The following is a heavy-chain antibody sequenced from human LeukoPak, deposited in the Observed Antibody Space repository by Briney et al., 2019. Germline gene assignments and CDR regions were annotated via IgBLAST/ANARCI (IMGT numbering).Heavy chain of an antibody. J-gene: IGHJ4*02. Sequence: SETLSLTCTVSGGSISSSSYYWGWIRQPPGKGLEWIGSIYYSGSTYYNPSLKSRVTISVDTSKNQFSLKLSSVTAADTAVYYCARHSVVTHDRDPYYFDYWGQGTLVTVSS. CDR1: GGSISSSSYY. CDR2: IYYSGST. V-gene: IGHV4-39*01. D-gene: IGHD4-23*01. CDR3: ARHSVVTHDRDPYYFDY.